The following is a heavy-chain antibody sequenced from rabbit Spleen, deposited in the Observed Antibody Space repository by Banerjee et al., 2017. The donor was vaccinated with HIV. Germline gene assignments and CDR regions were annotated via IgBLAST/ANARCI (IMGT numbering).Heavy chain of an antibody. D-gene: IGHD1-1*01. CDR1: GFSFNSGDD. CDR2: IYAGSSNNA. CDR3: ARNYVNAFDP. V-gene: IGHV1S40*01. Sequence: QSLEESGGGLVKPGASLTLTCKASGFSFNSGDDMCWVRQAPGKGLEWIACIYAGSSNNAYYANWAKGRFTISKTSSTTVTLQMTSLTAADTATYFCARNYVNAFDPWGPGTPGHRL. J-gene: IGHJ2*01.